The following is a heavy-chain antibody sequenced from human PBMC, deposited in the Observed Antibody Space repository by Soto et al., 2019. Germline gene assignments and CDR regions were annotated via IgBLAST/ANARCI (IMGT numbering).Heavy chain of an antibody. CDR1: GFTFSSYA. CDR3: AREGYSGYDFDY. CDR2: ISYDGSNK. D-gene: IGHD5-12*01. J-gene: IGHJ4*02. Sequence: PGGSLRLSCAASGFTFSSYAMHWVRQAPGKGLEWVAVISYDGSNKYYADSVKGRFTISRDNSKNTLYLQMNSLRAEDTAVYYCAREGYSGYDFDYWGQGTLVTVSS. V-gene: IGHV3-30-3*01.